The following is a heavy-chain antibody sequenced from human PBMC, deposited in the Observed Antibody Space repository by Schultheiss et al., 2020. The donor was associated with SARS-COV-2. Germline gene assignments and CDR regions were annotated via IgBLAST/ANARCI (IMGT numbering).Heavy chain of an antibody. Sequence: SETLSLTCSVSGGSISGGNNYWSWVRQPAGKGLEWIGYIYYSGSTNYNPSLKSRLTLSVDTSRNQFSLRLRSLTAADTAVYYCARERAYRYGSGSAIFDSWGQGTLVTVSS. D-gene: IGHD3-10*01. CDR2: IYYSGST. V-gene: IGHV4-61*10. CDR1: GGSISGGNNY. J-gene: IGHJ4*02. CDR3: ARERAYRYGSGSAIFDS.